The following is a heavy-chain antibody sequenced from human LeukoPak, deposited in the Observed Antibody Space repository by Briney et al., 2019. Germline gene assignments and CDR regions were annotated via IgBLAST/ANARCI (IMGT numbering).Heavy chain of an antibody. V-gene: IGHV3-21*01. CDR1: GFTVSSTY. CDR2: ISSSSSYI. CDR3: ARDLGDGWFDP. Sequence: GGSLRLSCAASGFTVSSTYMSWLRQAPGKGLEWVSSISSSSSYIYYADSVKGRFTISRDNAKNSLYLQMNSLRAEDTAVHYCARDLGDGWFDPWGQGTLVTVSS. J-gene: IGHJ5*02.